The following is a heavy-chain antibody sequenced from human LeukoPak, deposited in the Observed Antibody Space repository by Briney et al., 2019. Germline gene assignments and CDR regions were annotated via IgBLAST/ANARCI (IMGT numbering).Heavy chain of an antibody. CDR3: ARAVAAGTSGWFDP. D-gene: IGHD6-13*01. V-gene: IGHV4-4*07. Sequence: PSETLSLTCTVSGGSISSYYWSWIRQPAGKGLEWIGRIYTSGSTNYNPSLKSRVTMSVDTSKNQFSLKLSTVTAADTAVYYCARAVAAGTSGWFDPWGQGTLVTVSS. CDR2: IYTSGST. CDR1: GGSISSYY. J-gene: IGHJ5*02.